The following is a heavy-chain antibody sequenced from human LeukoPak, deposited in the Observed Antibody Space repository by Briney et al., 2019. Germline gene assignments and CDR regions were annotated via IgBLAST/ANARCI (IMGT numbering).Heavy chain of an antibody. V-gene: IGHV4-4*07. J-gene: IGHJ4*02. CDR1: GGSLSSYY. CDR3: ARATRWVPFDY. CDR2: IYTSGST. Sequence: SETLSLTCTVSGGSLSSYYWSWIRQPAGKGLEWIGRIYTSGSTNYNPSLKSRVTISVDKSKNQFSLKLSSVTAADTAVYYCARATRWVPFDYWGQGTLVTVSS. D-gene: IGHD4-23*01.